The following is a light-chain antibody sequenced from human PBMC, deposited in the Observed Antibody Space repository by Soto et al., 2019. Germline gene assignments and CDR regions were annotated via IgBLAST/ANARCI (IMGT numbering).Light chain of an antibody. J-gene: IGKJ1*01. CDR1: QSVNSN. V-gene: IGKV3-15*01. CDR3: QEYNTWPWT. CDR2: GAS. Sequence: ETVMTQSPATLSVSPGERATLSCRASQSVNSNLAWYRQKLGQAPRVLIYGASTRATGIPARFSGSGSGTEFILTISSLQSEDFALYYCQEYNTWPWTFGQGTKVEIK.